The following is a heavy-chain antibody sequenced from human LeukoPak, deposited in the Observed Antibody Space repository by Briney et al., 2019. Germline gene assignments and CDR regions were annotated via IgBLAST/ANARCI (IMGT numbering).Heavy chain of an antibody. CDR2: IHPNYGGT. Sequence: ASVKLSCKASGYTFTGYNIHWVRQAPGQGLEWMGWIHPNYGGTNSAQKFQGRGTMTRATSINTTYMEVSRLRSDATAVYYCVRDQRGSHFDYWGQGTLVTVSS. CDR1: GYTFTGYN. CDR3: VRDQRGSHFDY. J-gene: IGHJ4*02. V-gene: IGHV1-2*02. D-gene: IGHD1-26*01.